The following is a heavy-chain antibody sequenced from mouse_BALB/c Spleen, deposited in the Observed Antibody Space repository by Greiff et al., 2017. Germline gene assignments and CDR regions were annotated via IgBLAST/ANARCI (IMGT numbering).Heavy chain of an antibody. D-gene: IGHD3-1*01. CDR3: ARARATDY. J-gene: IGHJ2*01. Sequence: EVQLQQSGAELVRSGASVKLSCTASGFNIKDYYMHWVKQRPEQGLEWIGRIDPANGNTKYDPKFQGKATITADTSSNTAYLQLSSLTSEDTAVYYCARARATDYWGQGTTLTVSS. V-gene: IGHV14-3*02. CDR2: IDPANGNT. CDR1: GFNIKDYY.